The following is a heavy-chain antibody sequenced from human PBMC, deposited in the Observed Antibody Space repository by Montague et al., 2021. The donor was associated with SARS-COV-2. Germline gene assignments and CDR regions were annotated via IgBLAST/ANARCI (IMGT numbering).Heavy chain of an antibody. Sequence: SETLSPTCTVSGGSISSSNYYWDWIRQPPGKGLEWIGNIYDSGSTYYXPSLKSRVTISVDTSKNHFSLKLSSVTAADTAVYYCARRGRKLLPVATTIGGFDIWGQGTMVTVSS. CDR3: ARRGRKLLPVATTIGGFDI. V-gene: IGHV4-39*02. CDR1: GGSISSSNYY. J-gene: IGHJ3*02. CDR2: IYDSGST. D-gene: IGHD5-12*01.